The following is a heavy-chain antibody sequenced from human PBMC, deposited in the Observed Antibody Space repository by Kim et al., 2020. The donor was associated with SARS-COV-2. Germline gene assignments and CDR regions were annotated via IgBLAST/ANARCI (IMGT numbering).Heavy chain of an antibody. Sequence: TDYAEPVKGRFTISRDDSKNTLYLQMNSLKTEDTAVYYCTTYDFWSGYPSWGQGTLVTVSS. V-gene: IGHV3-15*01. D-gene: IGHD3-3*01. CDR3: TTYDFWSGYPS. CDR2: T. J-gene: IGHJ5*02.